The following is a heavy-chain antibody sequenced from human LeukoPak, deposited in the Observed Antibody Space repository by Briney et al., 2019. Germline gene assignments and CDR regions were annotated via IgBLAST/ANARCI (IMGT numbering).Heavy chain of an antibody. CDR2: ISSSSSYI. Sequence: GGSLRLSCAASGFTFSSYSMNWVRQAPGKGLEWVSSISSSSSYIYYADSVKGRFTISRDNAKNSLYLQMNSLRAEDTAVYYCARDPFEGSGSYLNCFDPWGQGTLVTVSS. J-gene: IGHJ5*02. CDR3: ARDPFEGSGSYLNCFDP. D-gene: IGHD3-10*01. CDR1: GFTFSSYS. V-gene: IGHV3-21*01.